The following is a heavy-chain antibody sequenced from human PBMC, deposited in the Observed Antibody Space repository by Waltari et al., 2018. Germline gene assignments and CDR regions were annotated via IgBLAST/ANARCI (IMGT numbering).Heavy chain of an antibody. V-gene: IGHV4-59*01. Sequence: QVQLQESGPRLVKPSETLSLTCTVSGGSISNFYWSWIRQSPGRELEWLGYISYSGTTKYNPSFKSRFTISVDTSQQRISLKLRSVTAADTAVYYCARGSGGSYYYWGQGILVTVSS. CDR1: GGSISNFY. CDR3: ARGSGGSYYY. J-gene: IGHJ4*02. CDR2: ISYSGTT. D-gene: IGHD2-15*01.